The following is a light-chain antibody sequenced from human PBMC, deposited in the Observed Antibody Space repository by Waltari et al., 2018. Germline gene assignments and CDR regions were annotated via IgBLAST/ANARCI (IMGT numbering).Light chain of an antibody. CDR2: EDT. CDR3: QTWDSSSYV. CDR1: KLGDKY. Sequence: SYELTQPPSVSVSPGQAVRITCPGKKLGDKYVNWYQQKAGQSPVLVIYEDTKRPSGIPGRLSASNSGNTATLTISETQAMDEADYYCQTWDSSSYVFGTGTTVTVL. V-gene: IGLV3-1*01. J-gene: IGLJ1*01.